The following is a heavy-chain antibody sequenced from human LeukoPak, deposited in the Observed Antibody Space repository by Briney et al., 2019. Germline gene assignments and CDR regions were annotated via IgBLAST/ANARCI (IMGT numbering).Heavy chain of an antibody. J-gene: IGHJ3*02. Sequence: GGSLRLSCAASGFTFSSYEMNWVRQAPGKGLEWVSYISSSGSTIYYADSVKGRFTISRDNAKNSLYLQMNSLRAEDTAVYYCAREVAAAGPRNAFDIWGQGTMVTVS. CDR3: AREVAAAGPRNAFDI. CDR2: ISSSGSTI. CDR1: GFTFSSYE. D-gene: IGHD6-13*01. V-gene: IGHV3-48*03.